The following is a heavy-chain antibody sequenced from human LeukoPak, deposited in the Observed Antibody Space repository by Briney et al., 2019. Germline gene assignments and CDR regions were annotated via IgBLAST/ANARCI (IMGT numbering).Heavy chain of an antibody. Sequence: SETLSLTCTVSGGSISSSSYYWGWIRQPPGKGLEWIGSIYYSGSTYYNPSLKSRVTISVDTSKNQFSLKLSSVTAADTAVYYCARHSIGGNKDFDFWGQGTMVSVSS. CDR3: ARHSIGGNKDFDF. V-gene: IGHV4-39*01. CDR2: IYYSGST. J-gene: IGHJ3*01. CDR1: GGSISSSSYY. D-gene: IGHD2-15*01.